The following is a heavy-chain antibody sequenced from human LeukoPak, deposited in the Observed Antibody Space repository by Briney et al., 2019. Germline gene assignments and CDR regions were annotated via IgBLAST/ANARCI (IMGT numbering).Heavy chain of an antibody. Sequence: SETLSLTCTVSGGSISSYYWSWLRQPAGKGLEWIGRIYTSGSTSYNPSLKSRVTMSVDTSKIQFSLKLSSVTAADTAVYYCARVAALRDYYYMDVWGKGTTVTVSS. V-gene: IGHV4-4*07. CDR2: IYTSGST. J-gene: IGHJ6*03. CDR1: GGSISSYY. CDR3: ARVAALRDYYYMDV. D-gene: IGHD5-12*01.